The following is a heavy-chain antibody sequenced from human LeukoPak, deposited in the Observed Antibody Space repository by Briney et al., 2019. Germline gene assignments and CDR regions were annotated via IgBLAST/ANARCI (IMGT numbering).Heavy chain of an antibody. CDR3: ASGPDPDY. J-gene: IGHJ4*02. CDR1: GGSISSGSYY. Sequence: SETLSLTCTVSGGSISSGSYYWSWIRQPAGQGLEYIGRMYTSGSTNYNPSLKSRVTISVDTSKNQFSLKLSSVTAADTAVYYCASGPDPDYWGQGTLVTVSS. V-gene: IGHV4-61*02. CDR2: MYTSGST.